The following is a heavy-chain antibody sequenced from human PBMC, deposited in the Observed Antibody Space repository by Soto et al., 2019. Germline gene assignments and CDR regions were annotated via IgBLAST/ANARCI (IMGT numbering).Heavy chain of an antibody. CDR2: INPNSGGT. CDR3: ARSIGYSSGWFGY. J-gene: IGHJ4*02. D-gene: IGHD6-19*01. CDR1: GYTFTGYY. V-gene: IGHV1-2*04. Sequence: QVQLVQSGAEVKKPGASVKVSCKASGYTFTGYYMHWVRQAPGQGLEWMGWINPNSGGTNYAQKFQGWVTMTRDTSISTAYMQLSRLRSDDTAVYYCARSIGYSSGWFGYWGQGTLVTVSS.